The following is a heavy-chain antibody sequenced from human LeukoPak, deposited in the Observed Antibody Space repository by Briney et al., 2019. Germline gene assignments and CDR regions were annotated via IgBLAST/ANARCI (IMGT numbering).Heavy chain of an antibody. J-gene: IGHJ6*03. CDR2: IYYSGST. V-gene: IGHV4-59*01. CDR1: GGSISSYY. Sequence: SETLSLTCTVSGGSISSYYWSWLRQPPGKGLEWIGYIYYSGSTNYNPSLESRVTISVDTSKNQFSLKLSSVTAADTAVYYCARGKPYYYYYYMDVWGKGTTVTVSS. CDR3: ARGKPYYYYYYMDV.